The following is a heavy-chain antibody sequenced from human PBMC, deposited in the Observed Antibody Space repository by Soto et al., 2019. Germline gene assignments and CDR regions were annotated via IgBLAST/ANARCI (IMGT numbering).Heavy chain of an antibody. D-gene: IGHD2-15*01. J-gene: IGHJ5*02. V-gene: IGHV4-39*01. Sequence: ETLSLTCTVSGGSISSSSYYWGWIRQPPGKGLEWIGSIYYSGSTYYNPSLKSRVTISVDTSKNQFSLKLSSVTAADTAVYYCARHGYYSGGSCYNWYDPWGQGTLVTVSS. CDR3: ARHGYYSGGSCYNWYDP. CDR2: IYYSGST. CDR1: GGSISSSSYY.